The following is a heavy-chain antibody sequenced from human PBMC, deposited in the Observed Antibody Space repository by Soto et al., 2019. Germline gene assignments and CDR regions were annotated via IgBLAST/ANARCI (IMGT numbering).Heavy chain of an antibody. V-gene: IGHV3-23*01. J-gene: IGHJ4*02. D-gene: IGHD6-19*01. CDR3: AKDRRIAVAGTSDY. CDR2: ISGSGGST. Sequence: EVQLLESGGGLVQPGGSLRLSCAASGFTFSSYAMSWVRQAPGKGLEWVSAISGSGGSTYYADSVKGRFTISRDNSKNTLYLQMNRLRAEDTAVYYCAKDRRIAVAGTSDYWGQGTLVTVSS. CDR1: GFTFSSYA.